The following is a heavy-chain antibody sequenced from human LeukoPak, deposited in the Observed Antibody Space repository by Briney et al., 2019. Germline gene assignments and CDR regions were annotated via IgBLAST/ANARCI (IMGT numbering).Heavy chain of an antibody. D-gene: IGHD3-10*01. CDR3: ARDSSYYGAGSYP. CDR1: GRSLSSYY. J-gene: IGHJ5*02. CDR2: IYYSGSN. V-gene: IGHV4-59*01. Sequence: PSDTLSLPCTVSGRSLSSYYWSWLRQPPGKGLEWIGYIYYSGSNNYDPALKSRVTISVDTSKNQYSLKLSSVTAADTAMYYWARDSSYYGAGSYPWGQGTLVTVSS.